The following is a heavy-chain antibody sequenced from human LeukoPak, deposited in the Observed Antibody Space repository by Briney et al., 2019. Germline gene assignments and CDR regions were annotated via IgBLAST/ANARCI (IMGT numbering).Heavy chain of an antibody. CDR2: IYTSGST. CDR3: ARDFNVRMNYGDYGWFDP. D-gene: IGHD4-17*01. Sequence: SETLSLTCTVSGGSISSYYWSWIRQPAGKGLGWIGRIYTSGSTNYNPSLKSRVTMSVDTSKNQFSLKLSSVTAADTAVYYCARDFNVRMNYGDYGWFDPWGQGTLVTVSS. V-gene: IGHV4-4*07. CDR1: GGSISSYY. J-gene: IGHJ5*02.